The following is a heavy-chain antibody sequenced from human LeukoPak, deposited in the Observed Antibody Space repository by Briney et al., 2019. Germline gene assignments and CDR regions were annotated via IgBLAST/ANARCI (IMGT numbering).Heavy chain of an antibody. J-gene: IGHJ4*02. V-gene: IGHV4-30-2*01. CDR2: IYHSGST. CDR1: GGSISSGGYS. CDR3: ARAHGDYVYFDY. D-gene: IGHD4-17*01. Sequence: SQTLSLTCAVSGGSISSGGYSWNWIRQPPGKALEWIGYIYHSGSTYCNPSLKSRVTIAVDRSKNQSSLRLSSVTAADTAVYYCARAHGDYVYFDYWGQGTLVTVSS.